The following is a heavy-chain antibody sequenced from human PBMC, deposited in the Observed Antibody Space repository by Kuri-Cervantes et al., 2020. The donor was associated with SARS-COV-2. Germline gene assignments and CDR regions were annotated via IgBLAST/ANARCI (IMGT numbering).Heavy chain of an antibody. CDR3: AKVDSSSSYYYYYGMDV. J-gene: IGHJ6*02. D-gene: IGHD6-6*01. CDR1: GFTFSSYA. CDR2: IDGSSGDT. Sequence: ETLSLTCAASGFTFSSYAMSWVRQAPGKGLEWVSAIDGSSGDTYYADSVKGRCTISRDNSKNTLYLQMNSLRAEDTAVYYCAKVDSSSSYYYYYGMDVWGQGTTVTVSS. V-gene: IGHV3-23*01.